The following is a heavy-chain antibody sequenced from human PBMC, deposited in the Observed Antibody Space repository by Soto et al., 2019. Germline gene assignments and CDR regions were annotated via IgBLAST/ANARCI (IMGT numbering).Heavy chain of an antibody. CDR1: GGTFRSYA. V-gene: IGHV1-69*01. Sequence: QVQLVQSGAEVREPGSSVKVSCEASGGTFRSYAINWVRQAPGQGLEGMGGIIPMVGKPNYAEKFLGRVTISADASTRTAYMEVTRLKSEDTAVYYCARSMETNYSYCMDVWGLGTTVTVSS. J-gene: IGHJ6*02. CDR2: IIPMVGKP. CDR3: ARSMETNYSYCMDV. D-gene: IGHD2-8*01.